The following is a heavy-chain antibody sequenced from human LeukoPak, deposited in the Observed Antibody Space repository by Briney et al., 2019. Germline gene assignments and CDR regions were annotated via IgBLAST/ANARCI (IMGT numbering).Heavy chain of an antibody. CDR3: ARHVSYYDFWSPSPANYFDY. J-gene: IGHJ4*02. CDR2: IYPADSDT. Sequence: GESLKISCKGSGYSFTSYWIGWMRQMPGKGLEWMGLIYPADSDTRYSPSFQGQVTISADRSISTAYLRWSSLKASDTAMYYCARHVSYYDFWSPSPANYFDYWGRGTLVTVSS. V-gene: IGHV5-51*01. CDR1: GYSFTSYW. D-gene: IGHD3-3*01.